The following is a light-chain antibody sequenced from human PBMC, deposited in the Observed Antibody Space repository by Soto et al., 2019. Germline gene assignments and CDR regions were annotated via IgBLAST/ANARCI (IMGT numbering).Light chain of an antibody. CDR2: ATS. CDR1: QDISNS. V-gene: IGKV1-16*01. J-gene: IGKJ3*01. CDR3: QQCATYPFT. Sequence: DIQMTQSPSSLSASVGDRVTITCRASQDISNSLGWFQQKPGKVPKSLIFATSNLQSGVPSRFSGSRSGTDFTLNISSLQPEDFATCYCQQCATYPFTFGPGTTVDI.